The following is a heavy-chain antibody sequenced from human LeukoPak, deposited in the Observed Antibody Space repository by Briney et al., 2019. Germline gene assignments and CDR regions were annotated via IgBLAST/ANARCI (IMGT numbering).Heavy chain of an antibody. Sequence: PSESLSLTCTVSGYSISSGYYWGWIRQPPGKGLEWIGSIYHSGSTYYNPSLKSRVTISVDTSKNQFSLKLSSVTAADTAVYYCARDSPPLWFGEFGGDAFDIWGQGTMVTVSS. CDR1: GYSISSGYY. V-gene: IGHV4-38-2*02. D-gene: IGHD3-10*01. CDR2: IYHSGST. J-gene: IGHJ3*02. CDR3: ARDSPPLWFGEFGGDAFDI.